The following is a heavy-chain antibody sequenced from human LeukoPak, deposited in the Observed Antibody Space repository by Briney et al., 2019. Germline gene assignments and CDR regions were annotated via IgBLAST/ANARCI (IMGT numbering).Heavy chain of an antibody. D-gene: IGHD3/OR15-3a*01. CDR3: ARVLAIFGLDTTDFYMDV. Sequence: PSETLSLTCAVYGGSFSGYYWSWIRRPPGKGLEWIGEINHSGSTNYNPSLKSRVAVSVDPSQNQVSLSLTSVTAADTAVYYCARVLAIFGLDTTDFYMDVWGKGTTVTVSS. CDR1: GGSFSGYY. CDR2: INHSGST. J-gene: IGHJ6*03. V-gene: IGHV4-34*01.